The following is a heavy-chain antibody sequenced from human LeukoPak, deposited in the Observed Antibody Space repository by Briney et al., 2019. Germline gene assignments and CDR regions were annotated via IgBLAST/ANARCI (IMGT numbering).Heavy chain of an antibody. D-gene: IGHD3-16*01. Sequence: SETLSLTCTVSGGSISSYYWSWIRQPPGKGLEWIEYIYYSGSTNYNPSLKSRVTISVDTSKNQFSLKLSSVTAADTAVYYCARGGGRGIDYWGQGTLVTVSS. CDR1: GGSISSYY. V-gene: IGHV4-59*08. J-gene: IGHJ4*02. CDR3: ARGGGRGIDY. CDR2: IYYSGST.